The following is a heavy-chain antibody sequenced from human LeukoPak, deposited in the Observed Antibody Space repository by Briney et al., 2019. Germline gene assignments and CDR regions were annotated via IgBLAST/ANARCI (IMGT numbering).Heavy chain of an antibody. D-gene: IGHD1-26*01. J-gene: IGHJ4*02. CDR3: ARARPGSYYHDY. CDR2: INPNSGGT. V-gene: IGHV1-2*02. CDR1: GYTFTGYY. Sequence: ASVKVSCTASGYTFTGYYMHWVRQAPGQGLEWMGWINPNSGGTNYAQKFQGRVTMTRDTSISTAYMELSRLRSDDTAVYYCARARPGSYYHDYWGQGTLVTVSS.